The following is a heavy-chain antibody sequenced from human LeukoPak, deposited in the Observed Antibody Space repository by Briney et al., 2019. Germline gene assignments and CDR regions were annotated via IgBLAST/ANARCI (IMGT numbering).Heavy chain of an antibody. Sequence: PGGALRVSCAASGFTRSDYAMYLVGQAPGKGLVWVSRFTADGSSTIYADSVMGRFTVSRDIAKKTLYLQMYSLRAEDTAVYYCARAQMGTPTDCWGQGTLVTVSS. CDR2: FTADGSST. D-gene: IGHD1-14*01. V-gene: IGHV3-74*01. CDR3: ARAQMGTPTDC. CDR1: GFTRSDYA. J-gene: IGHJ4*02.